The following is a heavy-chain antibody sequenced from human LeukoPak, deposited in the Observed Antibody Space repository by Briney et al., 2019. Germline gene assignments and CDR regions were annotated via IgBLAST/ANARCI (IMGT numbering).Heavy chain of an antibody. Sequence: GGSLRLSCAASGFTFSSYWMHWVRQAPGKGLGWVSRINSDGSSTSYADSVKGRFTISRDNAKNTLYLQMNSLRAEDTAVYYCARARGSGWNDYWGQGTLVTVSS. J-gene: IGHJ4*02. V-gene: IGHV3-74*01. D-gene: IGHD6-19*01. CDR2: INSDGSST. CDR3: ARARGSGWNDY. CDR1: GFTFSSYW.